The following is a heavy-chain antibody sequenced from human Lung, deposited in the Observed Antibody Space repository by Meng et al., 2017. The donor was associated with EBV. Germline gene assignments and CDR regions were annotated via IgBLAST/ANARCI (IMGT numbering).Heavy chain of an antibody. CDR2: IYNSGST. CDR1: GDSISSGGYC. V-gene: IGHV4-31*11. J-gene: IGHJ4*02. CDR3: ARLRLVWMFDY. D-gene: IGHD6-19*01. Sequence: QVQLQESGPGLVKPSQTLSLTCAVSGDSISSGGYCWSWIRQPPGTGLEWIGYIYNSGSTYYNTSLKSRATLSVDTSKNQFSLKLNSVTAADTAVYYCARLRLVWMFDYWGQGALVTVSS.